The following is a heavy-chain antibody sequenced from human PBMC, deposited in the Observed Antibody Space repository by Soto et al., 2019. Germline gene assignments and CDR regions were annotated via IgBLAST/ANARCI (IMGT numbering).Heavy chain of an antibody. CDR3: ARALHYYDSSGYSPGPSYFDY. J-gene: IGHJ4*02. V-gene: IGHV4-34*01. D-gene: IGHD3-22*01. CDR1: GGSFSGYY. Sequence: SETLSLTCAVYGGSFSGYYWSWIRQPPGKGLEWIGEINHSGSTNYNPSLKSRVTISVDTSKNQFSLKLSSVTAADTAVYYCARALHYYDSSGYSPGPSYFDYWGQGTLVTVSS. CDR2: INHSGST.